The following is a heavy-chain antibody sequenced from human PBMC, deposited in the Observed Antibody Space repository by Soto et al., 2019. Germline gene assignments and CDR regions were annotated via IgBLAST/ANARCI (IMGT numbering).Heavy chain of an antibody. Sequence: PGGSLRLSCAASGFTFSSYSMHWVRQAPGKGLEWVAVISYDGSNKYCADSVKGRFTISRDNSKNTLYLQMNSLRAEDTAVYYCAKHPAAYSWWTPTYGMDVWGHGTTVTISS. CDR3: AKHPAAYSWWTPTYGMDV. D-gene: IGHD6-13*01. J-gene: IGHJ6*02. CDR1: GFTFSSYS. V-gene: IGHV3-30*18. CDR2: ISYDGSNK.